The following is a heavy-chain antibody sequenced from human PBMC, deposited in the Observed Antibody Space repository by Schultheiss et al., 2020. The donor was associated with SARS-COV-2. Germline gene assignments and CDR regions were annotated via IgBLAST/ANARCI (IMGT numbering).Heavy chain of an antibody. Sequence: GGSLRLSCAASGFTFSDYYMNWIRQAPGKGLEWVLYISDSGSTIYYADSVKGRFTISRDNAKNSLYLQMNSLRAEDTAVFYCARIARPYGDYFDYWGQGTLVTVS. V-gene: IGHV3-11*01. CDR2: ISDSGSTI. D-gene: IGHD4-17*01. CDR3: ARIARPYGDYFDY. J-gene: IGHJ4*02. CDR1: GFTFSDYY.